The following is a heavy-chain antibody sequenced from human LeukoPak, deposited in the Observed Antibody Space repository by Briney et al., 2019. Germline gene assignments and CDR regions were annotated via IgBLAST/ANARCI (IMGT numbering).Heavy chain of an antibody. CDR2: ISWNSGSI. Sequence: GGSLRLSCAASGFTFDDYAMHWVRQAPGKGLEWVSGISWNSGSIGYADSVKGRFTISRDNAKNSLYLQMNSLRAEDTALYYCAKGTHYYDSSGYLARFDYWGQGTLVTVSS. D-gene: IGHD3-22*01. V-gene: IGHV3-9*01. J-gene: IGHJ4*02. CDR1: GFTFDDYA. CDR3: AKGTHYYDSSGYLARFDY.